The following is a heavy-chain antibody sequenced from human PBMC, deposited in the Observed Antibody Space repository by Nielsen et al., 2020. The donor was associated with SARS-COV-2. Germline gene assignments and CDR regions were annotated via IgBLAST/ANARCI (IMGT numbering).Heavy chain of an antibody. CDR1: GFTFSSYW. D-gene: IGHD6-13*01. CDR2: IKQDGSEK. V-gene: IGHV3-7*01. CDR3: ARECIAAAGTTDY. J-gene: IGHJ4*02. Sequence: GESLKISCAASGFTFSSYWMSWVRQAPGKGLEWVANIKQDGSEKYYVDSVKGRFTISRDNAKNSLYLQMSSLRAEDTAVYYCARECIAAAGTTDYWGQGTLVTVSS.